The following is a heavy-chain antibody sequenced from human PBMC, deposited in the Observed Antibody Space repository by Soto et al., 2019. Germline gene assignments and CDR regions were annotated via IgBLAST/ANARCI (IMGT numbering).Heavy chain of an antibody. V-gene: IGHV3-43*01. J-gene: IGHJ6*02. Sequence: EVQLVESGGVVVEPGGSLRLSCAASGFTFDDYTMHWVRQAPGQGLEWVSLISWAGGSTYHADSVKGRFTISRDNSKNSLYLQMNSLRTEDTALYYCAKGRDNVPYYGMDVWGQGTTVTVSS. D-gene: IGHD1-20*01. CDR2: ISWAGGST. CDR3: AKGRDNVPYYGMDV. CDR1: GFTFDDYT.